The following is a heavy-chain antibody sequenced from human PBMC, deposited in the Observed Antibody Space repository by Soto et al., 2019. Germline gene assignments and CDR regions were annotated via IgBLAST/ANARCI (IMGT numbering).Heavy chain of an antibody. Sequence: SETLSLTCAVSGGSISSGGYSWSWIRQPPGKGLEWIGYIYHSGSTYYNPSLKSRVTISVDRSKNQFSLKLSSVTAADTAVYYCAREVRSGWLYDAFDIWGQGTMVTVS. CDR3: AREVRSGWLYDAFDI. CDR1: GGSISSGGYS. J-gene: IGHJ3*02. V-gene: IGHV4-30-2*01. D-gene: IGHD6-19*01. CDR2: IYHSGST.